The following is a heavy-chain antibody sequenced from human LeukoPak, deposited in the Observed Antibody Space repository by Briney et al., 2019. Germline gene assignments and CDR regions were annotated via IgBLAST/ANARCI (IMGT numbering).Heavy chain of an antibody. CDR2: IYPGDSNA. CDR1: GYSFTDYL. CDR3: AREKWGNLDY. Sequence: GESLKISCKGSGYSFTDYLIAWVRQMPGKGLEWMGIIYPGDSNARYSPSFQGQVTVSVDQSISTAYLQWSSLKASDTAMYYCAREKWGNLDYWGQGTLVTVSS. J-gene: IGHJ4*02. D-gene: IGHD1-26*01. V-gene: IGHV5-51*01.